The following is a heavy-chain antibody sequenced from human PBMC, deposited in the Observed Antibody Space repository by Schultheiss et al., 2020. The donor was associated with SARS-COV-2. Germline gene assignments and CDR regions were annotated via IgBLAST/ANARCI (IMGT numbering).Heavy chain of an antibody. CDR2: IYWNDDK. V-gene: IGHV2-5*01. D-gene: IGHD6-19*01. CDR1: GFSLSTSGVG. CDR3: ARVCRVDMGVAATYYFDY. Sequence: SGPTLVKPTQTLTLTCTFSGFSLSTSGVGVGWIRQPPGKALEWLALIYWNDDKRYSTSLKSRLTISKDTSKSQVVLTMTNMDPVDTATYYCARVCRVDMGVAATYYFDYWGQGTLVTVSS. J-gene: IGHJ4*02.